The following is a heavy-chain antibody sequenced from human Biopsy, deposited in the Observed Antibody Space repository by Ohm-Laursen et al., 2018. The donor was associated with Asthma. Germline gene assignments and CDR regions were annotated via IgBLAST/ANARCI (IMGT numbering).Heavy chain of an antibody. CDR2: SSAYNGHT. V-gene: IGHV1-18*04. CDR3: AKVAPCGGYYFREGARLLWFDP. D-gene: IGHD3-16*01. Sequence: SSVKVSCKTSGYTFSNYGIAWVRQAPGQGLEWMGWSSAYNGHTKYAQKFHDRVTMTTDKSTNTAHMELRSLTSDDTAVYYCAKVAPCGGYYFREGARLLWFDPWGQGTVATVSS. J-gene: IGHJ5*02. CDR1: GYTFSNYG.